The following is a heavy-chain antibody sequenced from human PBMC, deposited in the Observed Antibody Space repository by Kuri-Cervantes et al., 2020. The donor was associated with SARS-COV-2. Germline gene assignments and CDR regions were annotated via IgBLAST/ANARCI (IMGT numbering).Heavy chain of an antibody. CDR2: IGTAGDT. J-gene: IGHJ2*01. V-gene: IGHV3-13*04. Sequence: GSLKISCAASGFTFSSYDMHWVRQATGKGLEWVSAIGTAGDTYYPGSVKGRFAISRENAKNSLYLQMNSLRAGDTAVYYCARGLVWYFDPWGRGTLVTVSS. CDR3: ARGLVWYFDP. CDR1: GFTFSSYD.